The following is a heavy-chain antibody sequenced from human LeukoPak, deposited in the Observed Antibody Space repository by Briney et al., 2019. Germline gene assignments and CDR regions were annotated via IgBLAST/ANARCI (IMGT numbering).Heavy chain of an antibody. CDR3: ARGFDSSSGWYPAFDI. CDR2: IYYSGIT. D-gene: IGHD6-19*01. Sequence: SETLSLTCTVSGGSIRGYYWSWVRQPPGKGLEYIGYIYYSGITNYNPSLKSRVTISVDTSKNQFSLRLNSVTAADTAMYYCARGFDSSSGWYPAFDIWGHGTMGTVSS. J-gene: IGHJ3*02. CDR1: GGSIRGYY. V-gene: IGHV4-59*01.